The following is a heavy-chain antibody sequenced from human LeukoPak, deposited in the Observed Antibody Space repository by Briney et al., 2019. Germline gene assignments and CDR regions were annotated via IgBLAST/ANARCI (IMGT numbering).Heavy chain of an antibody. CDR2: INPNSGGT. J-gene: IGHJ5*02. Sequence: VASVKVSCKASGYTFTGYYMHWVRQAPGQGLEWMGWINPNSGGTNYAQKFQGRVTMTRDTSISTAYMELSRLRSDDTAVYYCARGDYYDSSGYHNWFDPWGQGTLVTVSS. CDR3: ARGDYYDSSGYHNWFDP. CDR1: GYTFTGYY. V-gene: IGHV1-2*02. D-gene: IGHD3-22*01.